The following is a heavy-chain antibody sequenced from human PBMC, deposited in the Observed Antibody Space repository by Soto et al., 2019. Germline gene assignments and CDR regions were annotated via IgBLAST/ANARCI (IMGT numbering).Heavy chain of an antibody. V-gene: IGHV4-59*08. CDR1: GGSISSYY. CDR3: ARHSRGYSYGTFYSGRSFFDP. Sequence: SETLSLTCTVYGGSISSYYWSWIRQPPGKELEWFGYIYYSGSTNYNPSLKSRVTISVDTSKNQFSLKLSSVTAADTAVYYCARHSRGYSYGTFYSGRSFFDPCDKGTLVT. J-gene: IGHJ5*02. CDR2: IYYSGST. D-gene: IGHD5-18*01.